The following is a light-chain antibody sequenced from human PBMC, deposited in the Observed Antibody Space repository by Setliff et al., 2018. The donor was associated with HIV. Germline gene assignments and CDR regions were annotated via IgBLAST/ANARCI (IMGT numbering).Light chain of an antibody. J-gene: IGLJ1*01. Sequence: VLAQPPSVSGSPGQSIIISCTGTINNIGSYNRVSWYQQRPGTAPKLIIFEVNKRPSGVSNRFSGSKSGSTASLAISGLQADDEGDYYCCSYAGTDTFVVFGTGTKVPS. CDR1: INNIGSYNR. CDR3: CSYAGTDTFVV. V-gene: IGLV2-23*02. CDR2: EVN.